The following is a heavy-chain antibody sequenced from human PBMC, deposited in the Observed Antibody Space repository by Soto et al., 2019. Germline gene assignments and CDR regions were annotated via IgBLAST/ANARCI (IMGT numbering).Heavy chain of an antibody. CDR1: WGAFSGFY. D-gene: IGHD2-2*01. Sequence: AFETPSLPCAVFWGAFSGFYWGWVRPPPGKGGEWIGEINHSGSTNHNPSLKSRVTISVDTSKNQFSLKLSSVTAADTAVYYCASKEVEPAASGSNGLNWFDPWGQGTLVTVSS. CDR3: ASKEVEPAASGSNGLNWFDP. CDR2: INHSGST. J-gene: IGHJ5*02. V-gene: IGHV4-34*01.